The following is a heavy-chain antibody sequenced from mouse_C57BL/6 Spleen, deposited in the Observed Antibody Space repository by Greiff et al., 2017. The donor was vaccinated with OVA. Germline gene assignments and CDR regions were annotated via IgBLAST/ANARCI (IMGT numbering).Heavy chain of an antibody. CDR2: ISDGGSYT. D-gene: IGHD2-4*01. Sequence: EVKLMESGGGLVKPGGSLKLSCAASGFTFSSYAMSWVRQTPEKRLEWVATISDGGSYTYYPDNVKGRFTISRDNAKNSLYLQMSHLKSEDTAMYYCARGDYEFAYWGQGTLVTVSA. CDR3: ARGDYEFAY. CDR1: GFTFSSYA. V-gene: IGHV5-4*03. J-gene: IGHJ3*01.